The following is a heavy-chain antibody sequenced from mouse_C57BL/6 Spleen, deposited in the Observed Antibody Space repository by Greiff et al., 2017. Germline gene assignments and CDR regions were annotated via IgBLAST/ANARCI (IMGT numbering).Heavy chain of an antibody. CDR1: GYAFSSYW. CDR3: ARKENDGDEGY. J-gene: IGHJ2*01. Sequence: QVQLQQSGAELVKPGASVKISCKASGYAFSSYWMNWVKQRPGKGLEWIGQIYPGDGDANYNGKFKGKAILTADKSSSTAYMQLSSLTSAESAVYFCARKENDGDEGYWGQGTTLTVST. V-gene: IGHV1-80*01. D-gene: IGHD2-13*01. CDR2: IYPGDGDA.